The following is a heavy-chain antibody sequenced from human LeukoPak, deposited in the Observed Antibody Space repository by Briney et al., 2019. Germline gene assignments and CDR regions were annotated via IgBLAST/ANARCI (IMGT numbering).Heavy chain of an antibody. J-gene: IGHJ4*02. CDR1: GGSFSGYY. V-gene: IGHV4-34*01. Sequence: SETLSLTCAVYGGSFSGYYWSWIRQPPGKGLEWVGEINHSGSTNYNPSLKSRVTISVDTSKNQFSLKLSSVTAADTAVYYCARAEGYYPPTFFDYWGQGTLVTVSS. CDR2: INHSGST. D-gene: IGHD3-22*01. CDR3: ARAEGYYPPTFFDY.